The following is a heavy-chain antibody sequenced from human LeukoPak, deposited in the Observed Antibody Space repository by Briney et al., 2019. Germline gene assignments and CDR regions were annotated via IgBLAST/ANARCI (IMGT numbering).Heavy chain of an antibody. J-gene: IGHJ4*02. D-gene: IGHD3-22*01. CDR2: INHSGST. V-gene: IGHV4-34*01. Sequence: SETLSLTCAVYGGSFSGYYWSWIRQPPGKGLEWIGEINHSGSTNYNPSLKSRVTISVDKSKNQFSLKLSSVTAADTAVYYCASSNYYDSSGYYVGRDYWGQGTLVTVSS. CDR1: GGSFSGYY. CDR3: ASSNYYDSSGYYVGRDY.